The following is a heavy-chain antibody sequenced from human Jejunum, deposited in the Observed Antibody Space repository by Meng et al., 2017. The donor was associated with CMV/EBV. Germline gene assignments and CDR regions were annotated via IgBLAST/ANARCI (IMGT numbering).Heavy chain of an antibody. CDR3: ARGLDKYGSGRDNWFDS. D-gene: IGHD3-10*01. Sequence: SISTSYWSWIRQPPQKGPEWIGYIVYTGETNYNPNPSLKSRVTMSVDTSRNQFSLKLSSVTAADTAVYYCARGLDKYGSGRDNWFDSWGQGTLVTVSS. CDR1: SISTSY. CDR2: IVYTGET. J-gene: IGHJ5*01. V-gene: IGHV4-59*01.